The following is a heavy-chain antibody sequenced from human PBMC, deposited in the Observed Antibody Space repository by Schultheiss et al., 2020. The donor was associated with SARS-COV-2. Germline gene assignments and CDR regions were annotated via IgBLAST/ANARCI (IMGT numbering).Heavy chain of an antibody. V-gene: IGHV3-7*03. CDR1: GFTFSSYA. CDR2: IKQDGSEK. J-gene: IGHJ4*02. Sequence: GGSLRLSCAASGFTFSSYAMNWVRQAPGKGLEWVANIKQDGSEKYYVDSVKGRFTISRDNAKNSLYLQMNSLRAEDTAVYYCAKGELWYWGQGTLVTVSS. CDR3: AKGELWY. D-gene: IGHD2-21*01.